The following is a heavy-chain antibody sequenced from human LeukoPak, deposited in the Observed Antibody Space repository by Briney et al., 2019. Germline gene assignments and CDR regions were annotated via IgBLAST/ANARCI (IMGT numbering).Heavy chain of an antibody. CDR2: IYGGGST. V-gene: IGHV3-66*01. CDR1: GFTFGDYT. Sequence: PGGSLRLSCTASGFTFGDYTMTWFRQAPGKGLEWVSVIYGGGSTYYADSVKGRFTISRDNSKNTLYLQMNSLRAEDTAVYYCATSEARDPQATSNDAFDIWGRGTMVTVSS. D-gene: IGHD5-24*01. CDR3: ATSEARDPQATSNDAFDI. J-gene: IGHJ3*02.